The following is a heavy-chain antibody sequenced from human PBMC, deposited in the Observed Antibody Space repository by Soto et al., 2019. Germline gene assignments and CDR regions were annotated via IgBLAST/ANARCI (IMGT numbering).Heavy chain of an antibody. CDR1: GFTFIDNW. V-gene: IGHV3-7*01. CDR2: IKQDGSER. J-gene: IGHJ6*03. CDR3: VRWGFTGHYYYMDV. D-gene: IGHD3-16*01. Sequence: PGGSLRLSCAFGFTFIDNWMGWVRQAPGKGLEWVANIKQDGSERYYVDSVEGRFTISRDNAKNSLYLQMTSLRVDDTAVYYCVRWGFTGHYYYMDVWGKGTTVTVSS.